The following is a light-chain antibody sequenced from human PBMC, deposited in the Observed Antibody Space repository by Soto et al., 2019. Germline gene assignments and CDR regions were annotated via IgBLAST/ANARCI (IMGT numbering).Light chain of an antibody. J-gene: IGKJ3*01. Sequence: EIVLTQSPGTLSLSPGERATLSCRASQSVPSNFLAWYQQKPGQAPRLLIYGASITAPGVPDRFSGSGSGADFALTISRPEPEDFAGYYCQQYGGSPPNFTFGPGTKVDIK. CDR1: QSVPSNF. V-gene: IGKV3-20*01. CDR2: GAS. CDR3: QQYGGSPPNFT.